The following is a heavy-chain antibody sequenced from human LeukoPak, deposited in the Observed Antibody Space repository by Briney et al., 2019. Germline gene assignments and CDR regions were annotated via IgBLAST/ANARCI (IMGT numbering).Heavy chain of an antibody. J-gene: IGHJ5*02. V-gene: IGHV1-69*13. CDR1: GGTFSSYA. CDR3: ARDPEYSSSRYSPNWFDP. D-gene: IGHD6-13*01. CDR2: IIPIFGTA. Sequence: ASVKVSCKASGGTFSSYAISWVRQAPGQGLEWMGGIIPIFGTANYAQKFQGRVTITADESTSTAYMELSSLRSEDTAVYYCARDPEYSSSRYSPNWFDPWGQGTLVTVSS.